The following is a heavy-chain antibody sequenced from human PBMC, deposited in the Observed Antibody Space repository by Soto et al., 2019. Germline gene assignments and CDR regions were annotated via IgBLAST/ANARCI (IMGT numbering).Heavy chain of an antibody. D-gene: IGHD1-26*01. CDR3: ARPGSYSHWFDP. CDR1: GGSFSGYY. J-gene: IGHJ5*02. Sequence: SETLSLTCAVYGGSFSGYYWSWIRQPPGKGLEWIGEINHSGSTNYNPSLKSRVTISVDTSKNQFSLKLSSVTAADTAVYYCARPGSYSHWFDPWGQGTLVTAPQ. V-gene: IGHV4-34*01. CDR2: INHSGST.